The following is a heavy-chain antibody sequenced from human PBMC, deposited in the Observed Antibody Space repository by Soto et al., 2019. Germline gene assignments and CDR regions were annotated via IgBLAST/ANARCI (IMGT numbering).Heavy chain of an antibody. CDR2: IYDSGST. CDR1: GDSISSYY. J-gene: IGHJ4*02. D-gene: IGHD2-15*01. V-gene: IGHV4-59*08. Sequence: QVQLQESGPGLVKPSETLSLTCAVSGDSISSYYWSWIRQPPGKGLEWIGYIYDSGSTNYNPSFKSRVTISVDTSKNQFSLKLSSVAAADTAVYFCARRHRYCSGGSCYLFDYWGQGTLVTFSS. CDR3: ARRHRYCSGGSCYLFDY.